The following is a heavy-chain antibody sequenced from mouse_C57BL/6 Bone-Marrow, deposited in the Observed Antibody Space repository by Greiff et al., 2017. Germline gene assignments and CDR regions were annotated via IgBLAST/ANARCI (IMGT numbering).Heavy chain of an antibody. Sequence: VQLQQPGAELVMPGASVKLSCKASGYTFTSYWMHWVKQRPGQGLEWIGEIDPSDSYTNYNQKFKGKSTLTVDKSSSTAYMQLSSLTSEDSAVYDCARRRSDYDEGWYVDVWGTGTTVTVSS. CDR2: IDPSDSYT. D-gene: IGHD2-4*01. V-gene: IGHV1-69*01. CDR1: GYTFTSYW. CDR3: ARRRSDYDEGWYVDV. J-gene: IGHJ1*03.